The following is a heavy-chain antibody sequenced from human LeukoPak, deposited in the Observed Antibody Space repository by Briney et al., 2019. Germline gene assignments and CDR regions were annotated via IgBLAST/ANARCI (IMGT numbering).Heavy chain of an antibody. CDR3: ARADRLDGGPYLIGP. CDR2: VNPNSGGT. D-gene: IGHD2-21*01. J-gene: IGHJ5*02. CDR1: GYSFTDYY. V-gene: IGHV1-2*02. Sequence: ASVKVSCKTSGYSFTDYYMHWVRQAPGQGLEWMGWVNPNSGGTSSAQKFQGRVTMTRDTSITTVYMEVSWLTSDDTAIYYCARADRLDGGPYLIGPWGQGTLVTVSS.